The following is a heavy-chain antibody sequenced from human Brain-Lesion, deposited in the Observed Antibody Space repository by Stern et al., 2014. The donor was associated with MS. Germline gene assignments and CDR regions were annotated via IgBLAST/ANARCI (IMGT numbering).Heavy chain of an antibody. CDR1: GGSISSGSDY. CDR3: ASGYRIFDY. Sequence: QVQLQQSGPGLVKPSQTLSLTCNVSGGSISSGSDYWSWLPQPVGTGLQWIGRIHPSGRSYYTPTHKSRVTITTDTSKNQFSLELTSATAADTAIYYCASGYRIFDYWGQGILVTVSS. V-gene: IGHV4-61*02. CDR2: IHPSGRS. D-gene: IGHD5-18*01. J-gene: IGHJ4*02.